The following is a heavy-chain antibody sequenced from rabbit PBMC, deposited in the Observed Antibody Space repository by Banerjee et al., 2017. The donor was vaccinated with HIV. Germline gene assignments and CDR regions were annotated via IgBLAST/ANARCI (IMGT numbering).Heavy chain of an antibody. V-gene: IGHV1S45*01. CDR2: INTSSGNT. CDR3: ARGTAVAGDGYDL. CDR1: GFSFSSKYV. Sequence: QEQLEESGGGLVKPEGSLTLTCKASGFSFSSKYVMCWVRQDPGKGLEWIACINTSSGNTAYASWAKGRFSISKSSSTTVTLQMTSLTATDTATYFCARGTAVAGDGYDLWGPGTLVTVS. J-gene: IGHJ4*01. D-gene: IGHD6-1*01.